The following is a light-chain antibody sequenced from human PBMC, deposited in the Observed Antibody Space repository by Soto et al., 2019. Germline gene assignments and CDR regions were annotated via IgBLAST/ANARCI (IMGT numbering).Light chain of an antibody. J-gene: IGKJ3*01. CDR3: QHYDSWPPL. CDR1: QSVRDN. V-gene: IGKV3-15*01. Sequence: EIVMTQSPATLSVSPGERATLSCRASQSVRDNLAWYQQKPGQAPRLLIYGASIRATGIPARFSGSGSGTEFTLTISSLQSEDFAVYDCQHYDSWPPLFGPGTEVDI. CDR2: GAS.